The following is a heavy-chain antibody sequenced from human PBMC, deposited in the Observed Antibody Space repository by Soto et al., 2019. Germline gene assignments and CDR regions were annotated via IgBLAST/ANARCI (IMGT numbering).Heavy chain of an antibody. CDR3: EKNGVPNDSRGYYSIFTAP. J-gene: IGHJ5*02. V-gene: IGHV3-23*01. D-gene: IGHD3-22*01. CDR2: ISSSGSGT. Sequence: GGSLRLSCAASGFTFSKYAMTWARQAPGKGLEWVSAISSSGSGTYYVDSVKGRFTVSRDNSKNTLYLQMHSLRAEDTAVYYCEKNGVPNDSRGYYSIFTAPGGQGTVVPVSS. CDR1: GFTFSKYA.